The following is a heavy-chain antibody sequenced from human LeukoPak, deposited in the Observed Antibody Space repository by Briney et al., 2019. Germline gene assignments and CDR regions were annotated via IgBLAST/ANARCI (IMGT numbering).Heavy chain of an antibody. J-gene: IGHJ4*02. D-gene: IGHD2-15*01. CDR1: GGTFITYA. V-gene: IGHV1-69*01. CDR2: IIPIFGKA. CDR3: ARAGEYCSGGSCYSGVYFDY. Sequence: GASVKVSCKASGGTFITYAVSWVRQAPGQGLEWMGGIIPIFGKADYAQKFQDRVTITADESTSTAYMELSSLRSEDTALYYCARAGEYCSGGSCYSGVYFDYWGQGTLVTVSS.